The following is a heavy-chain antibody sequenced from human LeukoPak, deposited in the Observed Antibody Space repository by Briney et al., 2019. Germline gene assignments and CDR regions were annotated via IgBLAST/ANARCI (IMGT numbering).Heavy chain of an antibody. CDR1: GFTFSSYS. D-gene: IGHD6-25*01. CDR2: ISPSSTYI. Sequence: PGGSLRLSCAPSGFTFSSYSMNWVRQAPGKGLEWVSSISPSSTYIYFADSMKGRFTISRDNAKDSLYLHMNSLRAEDTAVYYCASGGNYDYWGQGTLVTVSS. V-gene: IGHV3-21*06. J-gene: IGHJ4*02. CDR3: ASGGNYDY.